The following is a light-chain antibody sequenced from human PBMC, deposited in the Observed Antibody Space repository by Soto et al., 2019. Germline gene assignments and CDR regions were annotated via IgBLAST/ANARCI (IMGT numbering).Light chain of an antibody. CDR1: QNISSY. CDR2: DVS. CDR3: QQYNNLPPT. Sequence: IVLTQSPATLSLSPGKRATLSSRASQNISSYLIWYQQKPGQSPRLLIYDVSSRPTDVPARFSGSGSGTDFTLTISSLQSEDSAFYYCQQYNNLPPTFGQGTKV. V-gene: IGKV3-11*01. J-gene: IGKJ1*01.